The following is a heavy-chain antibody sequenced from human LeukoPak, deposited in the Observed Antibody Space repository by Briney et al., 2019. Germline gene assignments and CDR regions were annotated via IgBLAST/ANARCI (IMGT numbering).Heavy chain of an antibody. CDR1: GIPITPRAVG. D-gene: IGHD6-19*01. V-gene: IGHV2-5*01. CDR2: SSWNGNK. CDR3: AHVYSNGWSLFDY. Sequence: EPGATLMKPTQTLTLTFTLYGIPITPRAVGVGWVREPPGKALDRVVLSSWNGNKRYSPYLQSRLTITKDTSKNQVVLTLTYMGPEDTGTYYCAHVYSNGWSLFDYWGQGILVTISS. J-gene: IGHJ4*02.